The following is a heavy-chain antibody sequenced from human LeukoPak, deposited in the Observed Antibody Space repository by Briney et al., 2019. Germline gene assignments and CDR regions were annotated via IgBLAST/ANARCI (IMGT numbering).Heavy chain of an antibody. CDR3: ARRTPRCGGTCYDAFDV. J-gene: IGHJ3*01. CDR1: GYTFIDYD. CDR2: MSPHNGHT. D-gene: IGHD2-21*01. V-gene: IGHV1-8*01. Sequence: ASVKASCKASGYTFIDYDINWVRQAPGQGLEWMGLMSPHNGHTEYAQNFQGRVTMTRDTSTGTAYMELRSLRSEDTAVYYCARRTPRCGGTCYDAFDVWGQGTMVTVSS.